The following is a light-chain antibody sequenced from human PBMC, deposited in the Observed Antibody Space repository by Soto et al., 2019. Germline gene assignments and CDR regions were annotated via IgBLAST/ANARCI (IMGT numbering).Light chain of an antibody. V-gene: IGKV1-12*02. CDR1: QIINKW. CDR3: QQANSFPFT. Sequence: DIQMTQSPSSVSASVGDRVTITCRASQIINKWLAWYQQKPGKAPTLLIYAASTLQSGVPSRFSGSGSGSDFTLTISSLQPEDFATYYWQQANSFPFTFGPGTKVDIK. J-gene: IGKJ3*01. CDR2: AAS.